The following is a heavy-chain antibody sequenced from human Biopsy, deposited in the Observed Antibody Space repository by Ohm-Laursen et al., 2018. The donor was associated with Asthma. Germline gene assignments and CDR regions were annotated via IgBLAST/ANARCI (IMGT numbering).Heavy chain of an antibody. J-gene: IGHJ4*02. CDR2: INSVFGTT. Sequence: SSVKVSCKSLGGTFNTYVIGWVRQAPGQGLEWMGGINSVFGTTTYPQKFQDRVTVTADDSTSTVYMELSSLRSEDTAVYYCARKAGSCISRTCYSLDFWGQGTLVTVPS. CDR1: GGTFNTYV. CDR3: ARKAGSCISRTCYSLDF. V-gene: IGHV1-69*01. D-gene: IGHD2-2*01.